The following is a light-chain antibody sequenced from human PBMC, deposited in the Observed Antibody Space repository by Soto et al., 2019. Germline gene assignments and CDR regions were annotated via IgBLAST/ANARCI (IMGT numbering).Light chain of an antibody. Sequence: QSVLTQPPSASGSPGQSVTISCTGTSSDVGGYNYVSWYQQHPGKAPKLMIYEVIKRPSGVPDRFSGSKSGNTASLTVSGLQAEDEADYYCASHADNNNLLFGGGTKVTVL. J-gene: IGLJ2*01. V-gene: IGLV2-8*01. CDR2: EVI. CDR1: SSDVGGYNY. CDR3: ASHADNNNLL.